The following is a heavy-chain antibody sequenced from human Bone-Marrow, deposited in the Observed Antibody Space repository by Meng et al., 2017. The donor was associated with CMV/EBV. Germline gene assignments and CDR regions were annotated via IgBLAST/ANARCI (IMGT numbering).Heavy chain of an antibody. V-gene: IGHV3-30-3*01. J-gene: IGHJ4*02. D-gene: IGHD2-2*01. CDR1: GFTFSSYA. CDR2: ISYDGSNK. Sequence: GESLKISCAASGFTFSSYAMHWVRQAPGKGLEWVAVISYDGSNKYYADSVKGRFTISRDNSKNTLYLQMNSLRAEDTAVYYCARDARPKDIVVEGGAHFAYWGQGKLVTGSS. CDR3: ARDARPKDIVVEGGAHFAY.